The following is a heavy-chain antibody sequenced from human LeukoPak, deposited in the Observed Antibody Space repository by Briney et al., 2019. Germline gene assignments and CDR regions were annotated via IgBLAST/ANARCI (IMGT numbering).Heavy chain of an antibody. CDR2: ISGSGGST. Sequence: GGSLRLSCAPSGVTFSSYAMSLVRQAPGKGLEWVSAISGSGGSTYYADSVKGRFTISRDNSKNTLYLQMNSLRAEDTAVYYCAKYTNYSGSGSSCVLCAMDVWGQGTTVTVSS. V-gene: IGHV3-23*01. CDR3: AKYTNYSGSGSSCVLCAMDV. J-gene: IGHJ6*02. D-gene: IGHD3-10*01. CDR1: GVTFSSYA.